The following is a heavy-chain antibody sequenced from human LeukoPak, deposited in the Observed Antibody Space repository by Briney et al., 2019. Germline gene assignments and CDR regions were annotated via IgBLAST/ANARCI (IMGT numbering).Heavy chain of an antibody. CDR1: GFTFSSYG. V-gene: IGHV3-30*18. D-gene: IGHD3-22*01. Sequence: GRSLRLSYAASGFTFSSYGMHWVRQAPGKGLEWVAVISYDVGKKYYADSVKGRFTISRDNSKNTLYLQMNSLRAEDTAVYYCAKDDYYDTSGYRDWGQGTLVTVSS. CDR3: AKDDYYDTSGYRD. J-gene: IGHJ4*02. CDR2: ISYDVGKK.